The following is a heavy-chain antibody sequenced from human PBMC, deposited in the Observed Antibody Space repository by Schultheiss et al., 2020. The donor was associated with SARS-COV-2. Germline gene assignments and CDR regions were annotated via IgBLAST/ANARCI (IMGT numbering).Heavy chain of an antibody. CDR3: ARDRLPIGAFDI. V-gene: IGHV4-30-2*05. CDR1: GGSISSGGYS. J-gene: IGHJ3*02. CDR2: IYHSGST. D-gene: IGHD2-21*01. Sequence: SETLSLTCAVSGGSISSGGYSWSWIRQPPGKGLEWIGYIYHSGSTYYNPSLKSRVTISVDTSKNQFSLKLSSVTAADTAVYYCARDRLPIGAFDIWGQGTMVTVSS.